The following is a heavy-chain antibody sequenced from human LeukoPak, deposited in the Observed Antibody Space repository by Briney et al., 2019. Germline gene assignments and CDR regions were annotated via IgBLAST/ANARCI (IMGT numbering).Heavy chain of an antibody. CDR3: ARGEYSSSRGLNY. CDR1: GYTFTGYY. D-gene: IGHD6-6*01. J-gene: IGHJ4*02. Sequence: ASVKVSCKASGYTFTGYYMHWVRQAPGQGLEWMGWINPSSGGTNYAQKFQGRVTMTRDTSISAAYMELSRLRSDDTAVYYCARGEYSSSRGLNYWGQGTLVTVSS. V-gene: IGHV1-2*02. CDR2: INPSSGGT.